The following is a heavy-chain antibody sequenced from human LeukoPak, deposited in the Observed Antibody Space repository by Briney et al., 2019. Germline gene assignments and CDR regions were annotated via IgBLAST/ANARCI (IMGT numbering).Heavy chain of an antibody. Sequence: GGSLRLSCAASGFTFSSYSMNWVRQAPGKGLEWVSSISSSSSYIYYADSVKGRFTISRDNAKNTLYLQMNSLRAEDTAVYYCAKESYYDSSGNFDYWGQGTLVTVSS. CDR3: AKESYYDSSGNFDY. J-gene: IGHJ4*02. D-gene: IGHD3-22*01. V-gene: IGHV3-21*04. CDR2: ISSSSSYI. CDR1: GFTFSSYS.